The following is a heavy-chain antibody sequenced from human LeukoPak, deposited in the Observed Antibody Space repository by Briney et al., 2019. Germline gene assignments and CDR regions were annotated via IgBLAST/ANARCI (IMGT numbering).Heavy chain of an antibody. J-gene: IGHJ4*02. V-gene: IGHV3-48*01. CDR1: GFTFSSYS. Sequence: GGSLRLSCAASGFTFSSYSMNWVRQAPGKGLEWVSYISSSSSTIYYADSVKGRFTISRDNAKNSLYLQMNSLRAEDTAVYYCATEYMTTGNHWGQGTLVTVSS. D-gene: IGHD4-17*01. CDR3: ATEYMTTGNH. CDR2: ISSSSSTI.